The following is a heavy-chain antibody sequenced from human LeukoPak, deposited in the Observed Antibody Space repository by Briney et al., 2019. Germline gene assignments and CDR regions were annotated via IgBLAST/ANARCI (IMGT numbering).Heavy chain of an antibody. CDR1: GGTFSSYA. Sequence: SSVKVSCKASGGTFSSYAISWVRQAPGQGLEWMGRIIPIFGTANYAQKFQGRVTITTDESTSTAYMELSSLRSEDTAVYYCARTPLANELYNWVDPWGQGTLVTVSS. CDR2: IIPIFGTA. J-gene: IGHJ5*02. V-gene: IGHV1-69*05. CDR3: ARTPLANELYNWVDP. D-gene: IGHD1-7*01.